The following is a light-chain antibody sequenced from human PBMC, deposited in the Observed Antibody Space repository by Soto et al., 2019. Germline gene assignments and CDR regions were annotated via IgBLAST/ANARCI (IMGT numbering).Light chain of an antibody. J-gene: IGKJ3*01. CDR1: QSISSW. Sequence: DIQMTQSPSTLSASVGDRVTITCRASQSISSWLAWYQQKPGKAPKLLIYDASSLESGVPSRFNGSGSGTEFTLTISSLQPDDFATYYCQQYNSYSFTFGPGTKVDIK. V-gene: IGKV1-5*01. CDR2: DAS. CDR3: QQYNSYSFT.